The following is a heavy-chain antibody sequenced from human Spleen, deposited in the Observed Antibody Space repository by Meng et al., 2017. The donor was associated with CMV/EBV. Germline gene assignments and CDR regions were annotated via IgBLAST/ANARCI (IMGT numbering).Heavy chain of an antibody. CDR2: ISYTGYI. CDR1: GASIRTNY. Sequence: GSLRLSCTVSGASIRTNYWSWSRRPPGKGLEYIGSISYTGYIEYNPSLKGRVTISLDTSKNHFSLKLMSVTAADTVMYFCAGPDDMGSSPHDPFDIWGQGTMVTVSS. J-gene: IGHJ3*02. CDR3: AGPDDMGSSPHDPFDI. V-gene: IGHV4-59*01. D-gene: IGHD1-1*01.